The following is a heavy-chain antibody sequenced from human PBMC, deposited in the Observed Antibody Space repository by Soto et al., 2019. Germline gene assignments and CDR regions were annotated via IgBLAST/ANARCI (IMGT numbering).Heavy chain of an antibody. J-gene: IGHJ3*02. CDR3: ARALPGRYSSSWYRAFDI. V-gene: IGHV1-69*01. CDR2: IIPIFGTA. Sequence: QVQLVQSGAEVKKPGSSVKVSCKASGGTFSSYAISWVRQAPGQGLEWMGGIIPIFGTANYAQKFQGRVTITADESTSTAYMELSSLRSEDTAVYYCARALPGRYSSSWYRAFDIWGQGTMVTVSS. D-gene: IGHD6-13*01. CDR1: GGTFSSYA.